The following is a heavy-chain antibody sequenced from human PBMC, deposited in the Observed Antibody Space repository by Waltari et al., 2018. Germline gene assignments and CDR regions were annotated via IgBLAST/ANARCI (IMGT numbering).Heavy chain of an antibody. Sequence: QVQLQESGPGLVKPSETLSLTCTVSGGSISSHYWSWIRQPPGKGLEWIGYIYYSGSTNYNPSLKSRVTISVDTSKNQFSLKLSSVTAADTAVYYCASVYSSGFFDYWGQGTLVTVSS. CDR2: IYYSGST. J-gene: IGHJ4*02. D-gene: IGHD6-19*01. CDR1: GGSISSHY. V-gene: IGHV4-59*11. CDR3: ASVYSSGFFDY.